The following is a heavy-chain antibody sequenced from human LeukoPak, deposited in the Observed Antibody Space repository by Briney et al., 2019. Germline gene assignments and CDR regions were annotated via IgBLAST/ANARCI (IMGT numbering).Heavy chain of an antibody. CDR3: ALPRGGYGSGSYYLY. Sequence: GGSLRLSCAASGFTFSSYAMSWVRPAPGKGLEWVSAISGSGGSTYYADSVKGRFTISRDNSKNTLYLQMNSLRAEDTAVYYCALPRGGYGSGSYYLYWGQGTLVTVSS. D-gene: IGHD3-10*01. CDR1: GFTFSSYA. CDR2: ISGSGGST. J-gene: IGHJ4*02. V-gene: IGHV3-23*01.